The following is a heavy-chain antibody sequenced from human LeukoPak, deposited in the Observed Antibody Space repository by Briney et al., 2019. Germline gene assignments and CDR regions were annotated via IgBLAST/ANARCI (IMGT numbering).Heavy chain of an antibody. CDR1: GYTFTIYG. J-gene: IGHJ5*02. CDR2: ISPNNGDT. V-gene: IGHV1-18*01. Sequence: ASVTVSCKASGYTFTIYGISWVRQAPGQGLEWMGWISPNNGDTKYAQKLQGRVTMTTDTSTNTAYMELRSLTSDDTAVYFCARDGGREVATITPNWFDPWGQGTLVTVSS. D-gene: IGHD5-24*01. CDR3: ARDGGREVATITPNWFDP.